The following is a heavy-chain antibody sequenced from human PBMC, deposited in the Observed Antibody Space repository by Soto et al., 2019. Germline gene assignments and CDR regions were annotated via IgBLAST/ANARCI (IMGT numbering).Heavy chain of an antibody. J-gene: IGHJ3*02. V-gene: IGHV1-69*01. Sequence: QVQLVQSGAEVKKPGSSVKVSCKASGGSLSNYAISWVRQAPGQGLKWMGGIIPVLGTANYPQKSQGRVTITTDESTSVAYMELRSLRSDDTAVYCCARGIPRRGYLSWDAFDIWGQGTMVTVSS. CDR1: GGSLSNYA. CDR2: IIPVLGTA. CDR3: ARGIPRRGYLSWDAFDI. D-gene: IGHD3-16*02.